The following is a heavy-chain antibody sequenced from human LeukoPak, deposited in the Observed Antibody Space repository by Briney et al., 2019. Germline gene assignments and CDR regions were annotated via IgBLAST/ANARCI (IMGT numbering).Heavy chain of an antibody. J-gene: IGHJ6*03. V-gene: IGHV4-34*01. CDR2: INHSGST. Sequence: PSETLSLTCAVYGGSFSGYYWSWIRQPPGKGLEWIGEINHSGSTNYNPSLKSRVTISVDTSKNQFSLKLSSVTAADTAVYYCAREALPEGRYCTNGVCHTRDYYYYMDVWGKGTTVTVSS. CDR1: GGSFSGYY. D-gene: IGHD2-8*01. CDR3: AREALPEGRYCTNGVCHTRDYYYYMDV.